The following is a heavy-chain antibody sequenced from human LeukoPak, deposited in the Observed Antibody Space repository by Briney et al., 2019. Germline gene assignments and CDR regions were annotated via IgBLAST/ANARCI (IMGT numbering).Heavy chain of an antibody. CDR2: IIGSGITT. CDR1: GFTFTSYS. V-gene: IGHV3-23*01. CDR3: ARDLSPGHY. D-gene: IGHD2/OR15-2a*01. Sequence: GGSLRLSCAASGFTFTSYSMSWVRQAPGKGLEWVSAIIGSGITTYSADSVKGRFTISRDNSKNTLYLQLNSLRAEDTAVYYCARDLSPGHYWGQGTLVTVSS. J-gene: IGHJ4*02.